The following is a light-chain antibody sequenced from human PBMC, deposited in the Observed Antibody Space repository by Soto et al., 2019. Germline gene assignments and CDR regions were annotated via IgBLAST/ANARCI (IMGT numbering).Light chain of an antibody. CDR3: QHYGSSPLFT. Sequence: ESVLTQSPGTLSLSPGERATLSCRASQTLSSNYLAWYQQKPGQAPRLLIYGASIRATGIPDMFTGSGSGTDFTLTISRLEPEDFAVYYCQHYGSSPLFTFGPGTKVDIK. V-gene: IGKV3-20*01. J-gene: IGKJ3*01. CDR1: QTLSSNY. CDR2: GAS.